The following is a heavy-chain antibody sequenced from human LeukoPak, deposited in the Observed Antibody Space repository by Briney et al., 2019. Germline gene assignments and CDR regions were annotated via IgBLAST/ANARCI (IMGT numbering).Heavy chain of an antibody. J-gene: IGHJ4*02. CDR1: GFTFSSYW. D-gene: IGHD6-19*01. CDR2: IKQDGSEK. CDR3: AKNEEELYSSGWYFDY. V-gene: IGHV3-7*01. Sequence: GGSLRLSCAASGFTFSSYWMSWVRQAPGKGLEWVANIKQDGSEKYYADSVKGRFTISRDNSKNTLYLQMNSLRAEDTAVYYCAKNEEELYSSGWYFDYWGQGTLVTVSS.